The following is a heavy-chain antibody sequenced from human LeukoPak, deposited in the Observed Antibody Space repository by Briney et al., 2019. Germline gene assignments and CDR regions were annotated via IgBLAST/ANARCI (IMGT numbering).Heavy chain of an antibody. J-gene: IGHJ4*02. CDR3: ARTTPLAYCGGDCPSLFDY. D-gene: IGHD2-21*02. CDR1: GFTFSNYN. Sequence: PGGSLRLSCEASGFTFSNYNMNWVRQAPGKGLEWISSITTSSTYIYYADSVKGRFTISRDNAKNSLYLQMNSLRAEDTAVYYCARTTPLAYCGGDCPSLFDYWGQGTLVTVSS. V-gene: IGHV3-21*04. CDR2: ITTSSTYI.